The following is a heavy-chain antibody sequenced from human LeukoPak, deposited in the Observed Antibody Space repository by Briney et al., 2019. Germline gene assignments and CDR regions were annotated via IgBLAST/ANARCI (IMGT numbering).Heavy chain of an antibody. J-gene: IGHJ4*02. CDR2: IYSGGST. CDR3: AMTYYDILTGYFDFDY. Sequence: GGSLRLSCAASGFTVSSNYMSWVRQAPGKGLEWVSVIYSGGSTYYPDSVTGRFTISRDNSKNTLYLQMNSLRAEDTAVYYCAMTYYDILTGYFDFDYWGQGTLVTVSS. CDR1: GFTVSSNY. V-gene: IGHV3-66*02. D-gene: IGHD3-9*01.